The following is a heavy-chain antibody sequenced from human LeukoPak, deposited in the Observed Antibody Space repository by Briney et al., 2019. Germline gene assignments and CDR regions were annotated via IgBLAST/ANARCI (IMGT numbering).Heavy chain of an antibody. D-gene: IGHD5-12*01. V-gene: IGHV3-48*01. CDR2: ISSSSTI. J-gene: IGHJ6*03. CDR3: ARCGYDYDYYYYMDV. CDR1: GFTFSRYT. Sequence: GSLRLSCAASGFTFSRYTMNWVRQAPGKGLEWVSYISSSSTIYYADSVKGRFTISRDNAKNSLYLQMNSLRAEDTAVYYCARCGYDYDYYYYMDVWGKGTTVTVSS.